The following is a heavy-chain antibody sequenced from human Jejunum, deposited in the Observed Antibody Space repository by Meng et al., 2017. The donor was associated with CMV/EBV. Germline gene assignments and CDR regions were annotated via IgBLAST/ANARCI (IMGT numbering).Heavy chain of an antibody. J-gene: IGHJ6*02. Sequence: IHWVRQAPGQGLEWMGIINPTSASTSYAQKFQGRITLTRDTSTSTVYMELSSLTSEDTALYYCARSVTVLGVDIPRWAYNYGLDVWGQGTTVTVS. V-gene: IGHV1-46*01. CDR2: INPTSAST. D-gene: IGHD3-3*01. CDR3: ARSVTVLGVDIPRWAYNYGLDV.